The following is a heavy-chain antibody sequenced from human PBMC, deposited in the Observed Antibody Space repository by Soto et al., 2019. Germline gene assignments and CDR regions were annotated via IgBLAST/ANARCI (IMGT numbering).Heavy chain of an antibody. V-gene: IGHV3-23*01. CDR2: ISGTGDRT. J-gene: IGHJ5*02. D-gene: IGHD6-19*01. CDR1: GISFSGYA. Sequence: EVQLSESGGGLVQPGGSLRLSCVASGISFSGYAMTWVRQAPGKGLECVSAISGTGDRTFYTESVQGRFTISRDKSQKTLHLELNSLRVEDTAIYYCARLATGGRYGIGWYLSPWGQGALVTVSS. CDR3: ARLATGGRYGIGWYLSP.